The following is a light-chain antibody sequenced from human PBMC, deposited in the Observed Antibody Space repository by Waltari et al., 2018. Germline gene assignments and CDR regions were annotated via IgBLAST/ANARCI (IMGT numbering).Light chain of an antibody. Sequence: IVLTQSPATLSLSPGERATLPCRASPSVSSSLAWYQQNPGTAPRLLIYDASNRATGIPARFSGSGSGTDFTLTISSLEPEDFAVYYCQQRSNWPPITFGQGTRLEIK. CDR3: QQRSNWPPIT. CDR1: PSVSSS. J-gene: IGKJ5*01. CDR2: DAS. V-gene: IGKV3-11*01.